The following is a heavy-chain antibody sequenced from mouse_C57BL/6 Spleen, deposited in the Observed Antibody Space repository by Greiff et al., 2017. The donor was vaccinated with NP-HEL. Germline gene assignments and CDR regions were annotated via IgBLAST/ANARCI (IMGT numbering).Heavy chain of an antibody. D-gene: IGHD1-1*01. CDR3: TKSTTDRGNY. J-gene: IGHJ2*01. CDR1: GFNIKDYY. Sequence: EVQGVESGAELVKPGASVKLSCTASGFNIKDYYMHWVKQRTEQGLEWIGWIDPENGDTEYASKFQGKATITADTSSNTAYLQLSSLTSEDTAVYYCTKSTTDRGNYWGQGTTLTVSS. V-gene: IGHV14-4*01. CDR2: IDPENGDT.